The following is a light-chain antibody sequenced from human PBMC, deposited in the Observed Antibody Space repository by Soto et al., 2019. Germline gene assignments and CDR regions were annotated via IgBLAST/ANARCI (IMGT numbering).Light chain of an antibody. CDR2: DVS. CDR3: SAYTSSSRV. CDR1: SSDVGGYNY. J-gene: IGLJ2*01. Sequence: QSALTQPASVSGSPGQSITISCTGTSSDVGGYNYVSWYQQHPVKAPKLMIYDVSNRPSGVSNRFSGSKSGNTASLTISGVQAEDEADYYCSAYTSSSRVFGGGTKLTVL. V-gene: IGLV2-14*01.